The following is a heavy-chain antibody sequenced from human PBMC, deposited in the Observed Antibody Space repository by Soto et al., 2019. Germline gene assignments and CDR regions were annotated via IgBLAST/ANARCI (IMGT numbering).Heavy chain of an antibody. Sequence: QVQLVESGGGLVKPGGSLRLSCAASGFTFSDYFMSWIRQAPGKGLEWVSYISSSGSTTYYADSVRGRFTISRDNAKNSLFLQMNSLRAEDTAVYYCAREFKGDIVVVAAARGSYYGYWGQGTLVTVSS. J-gene: IGHJ4*02. CDR3: AREFKGDIVVVAAARGSYYGY. CDR1: GFTFSDYF. CDR2: ISSSGSTT. D-gene: IGHD2-15*01. V-gene: IGHV3-11*01.